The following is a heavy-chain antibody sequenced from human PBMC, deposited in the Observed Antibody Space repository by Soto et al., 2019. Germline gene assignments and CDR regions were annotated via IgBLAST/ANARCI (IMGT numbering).Heavy chain of an antibody. CDR3: AKPSYDFWSGYYGRGMDV. Sequence: GGSLRLSCAASGFTFSSYGMHWVRQAPGKGLEWVAVISYDGSNKYYADSVKGRFTISRDNSKNTLYLQMHSLRAEDTAVYYCAKPSYDFWSGYYGRGMDVWGQGTTVTVSS. J-gene: IGHJ6*01. V-gene: IGHV3-30*18. D-gene: IGHD3-3*01. CDR1: GFTFSSYG. CDR2: ISYDGSNK.